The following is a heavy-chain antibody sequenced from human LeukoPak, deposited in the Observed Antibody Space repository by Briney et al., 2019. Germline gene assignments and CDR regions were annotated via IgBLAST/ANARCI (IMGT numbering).Heavy chain of an antibody. CDR1: GGSISSSNW. CDR3: AGITVTTRGIDY. CDR2: IYHSGST. D-gene: IGHD4-17*01. J-gene: IGHJ4*02. Sequence: PSETLSLTCAVSGGSISSSNWWSWVRQPPGKGLEWIGEIYHSGSTNYNPSLKSRVTISVDTSKNQFSLKLSSVTAADTAVYYCAGITVTTRGIDYWGQGTLVTVSS. V-gene: IGHV4-4*02.